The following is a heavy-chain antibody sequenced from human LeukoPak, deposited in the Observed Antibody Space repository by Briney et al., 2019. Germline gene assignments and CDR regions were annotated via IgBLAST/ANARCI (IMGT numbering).Heavy chain of an antibody. J-gene: IGHJ6*03. Sequence: PSETLSLTCTVSGGSISSGSYYWSWIRQPAGKGLEWIGRIYTSGSTNYNPSLKSRVTIPVDTSKNQFSLKLSSVTAADTAVYYCAREAWFGELLAPLHLIYYYYYMDVWGKGTTVTIS. V-gene: IGHV4-61*02. CDR2: IYTSGST. CDR3: AREAWFGELLAPLHLIYYYYYMDV. CDR1: GGSISSGSYY. D-gene: IGHD3-10*01.